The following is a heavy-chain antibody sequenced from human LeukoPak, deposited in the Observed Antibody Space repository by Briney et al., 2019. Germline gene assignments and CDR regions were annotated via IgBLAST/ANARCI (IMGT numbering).Heavy chain of an antibody. CDR1: GFTFSSYS. CDR3: ARDSRPYCSGGSCSLFDY. J-gene: IGHJ4*02. CDR2: ISSSSSYI. V-gene: IGHV3-21*01. D-gene: IGHD2-15*01. Sequence: GGSLRLSCAASGFTFSSYSMNWVRQAPGKGLEWVSCISSSSSYIYYADSVKGRFTISRHNAKNSLYLQMNSLRAEDTAVYYCARDSRPYCSGGSCSLFDYWGQGTLVTVSS.